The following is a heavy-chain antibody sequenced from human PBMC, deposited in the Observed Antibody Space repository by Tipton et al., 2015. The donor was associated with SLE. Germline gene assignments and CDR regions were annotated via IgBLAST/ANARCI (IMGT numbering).Heavy chain of an antibody. CDR1: GGSFRGYY. J-gene: IGHJ3*02. CDR2: INHSGST. Sequence: TLSLTCAVYGGSFRGYYWSWIRQPPGKGLEWIGEINHSGSTNYNPSLKSRVIISVDTSKNQFSLKLSSVTAADTAVYYCARELGMVAFDIWGQGTMVTVSS. D-gene: IGHD7-27*01. V-gene: IGHV4-34*01. CDR3: ARELGMVAFDI.